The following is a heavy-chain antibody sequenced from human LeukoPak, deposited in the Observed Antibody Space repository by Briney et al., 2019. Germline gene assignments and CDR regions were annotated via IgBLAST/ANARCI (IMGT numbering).Heavy chain of an antibody. J-gene: IGHJ4*02. CDR2: ISYDGSNK. CDR1: GFTFSSYA. V-gene: IGHV3-30*04. Sequence: GGSLRLSCAASGFTFSSYAMHWVRQAPGKGLEWVAVISYDGSNKYYADSVKGRFTISRDNSKNTLYLQMNSLRAEDTAVYYCARDYSYGFGRFFDYWGQGTLVTVSS. D-gene: IGHD5-18*01. CDR3: ARDYSYGFGRFFDY.